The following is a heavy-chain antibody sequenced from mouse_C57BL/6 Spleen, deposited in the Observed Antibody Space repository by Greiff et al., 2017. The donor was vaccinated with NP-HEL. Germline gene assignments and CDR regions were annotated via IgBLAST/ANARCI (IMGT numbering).Heavy chain of an antibody. D-gene: IGHD2-4*01. Sequence: QVQLQQPGAELVMPGASVKLSCKASGYTFTSYWMHWVKQRPGQGLEWIGEIDPSDSYTNYNQKFKGKSTLTVDKSSSTAYMQRSSLTSEDSAVYYCASRGYEYDEGFAYWGQGTLVTVSA. CDR3: ASRGYEYDEGFAY. CDR2: IDPSDSYT. CDR1: GYTFTSYW. J-gene: IGHJ3*01. V-gene: IGHV1-69*01.